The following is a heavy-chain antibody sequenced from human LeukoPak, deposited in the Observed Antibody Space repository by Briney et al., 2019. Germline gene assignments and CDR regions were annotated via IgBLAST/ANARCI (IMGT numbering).Heavy chain of an antibody. D-gene: IGHD3-22*01. V-gene: IGHV2-5*02. J-gene: IGHJ4*02. CDR2: IYWDDDK. Sequence: SGPTLVNPTQTLTLTCTFSGFSLSTSGVGVGWIRQPPGKALEWLALIYWDDDKRYSPSLKSRLTITKDTSKNQVVLTMTNMDPVDTATYYCAHRPAIDDSSGYYAFDYWGQGTLVTVSS. CDR1: GFSLSTSGVG. CDR3: AHRPAIDDSSGYYAFDY.